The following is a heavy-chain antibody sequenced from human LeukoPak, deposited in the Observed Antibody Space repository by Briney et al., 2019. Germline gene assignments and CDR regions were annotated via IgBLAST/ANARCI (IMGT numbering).Heavy chain of an antibody. CDR2: LSATGEKT. CDR3: EKDPSFAVGYYMQV. Sequence: PGGSLRLSCAGSRFTPSTYRSSWVRQIPGKGMEWVSSLSATGEKTYYADSVKGRFTISRDNSKNSLFLQLNTLRAEDTAIYYCEKDPSFAVGYYMQVWGKGTTVTVSS. V-gene: IGHV3-23*01. CDR1: RFTPSTYR. D-gene: IGHD1-26*01. J-gene: IGHJ6*03.